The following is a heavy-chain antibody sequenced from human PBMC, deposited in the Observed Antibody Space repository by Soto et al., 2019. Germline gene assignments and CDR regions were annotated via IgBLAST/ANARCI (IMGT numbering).Heavy chain of an antibody. CDR3: ARLKAVYYYDSSGYYSVMSYFDY. J-gene: IGHJ4*02. CDR2: IYYSGST. CDR1: GGSISSSSYY. V-gene: IGHV4-39*01. D-gene: IGHD3-22*01. Sequence: SETLSLTCTVSGGSISSSSYYWGWIRQPPGKGLEWIGSIYYSGSTYYNPSLKSRVTISVDTSKNQFSLKLSSGTAADTAGYYCARLKAVYYYDSSGYYSVMSYFDYCGQGTLVTVSS.